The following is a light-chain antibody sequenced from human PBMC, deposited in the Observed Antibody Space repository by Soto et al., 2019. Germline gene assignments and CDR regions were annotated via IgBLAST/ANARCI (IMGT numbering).Light chain of an antibody. V-gene: IGKV1-27*01. J-gene: IGKJ3*01. Sequence: DIQMTQSPSSLSASVGDRVTITCRASQGISNYLAWYQQKPGKVPKLLIYAASTLQSGVPSRFSGSGSGTDFPLTISSLQPEDVATYYCQKYNSAPPIFTFGPGTKVDIK. CDR1: QGISNY. CDR2: AAS. CDR3: QKYNSAPPIFT.